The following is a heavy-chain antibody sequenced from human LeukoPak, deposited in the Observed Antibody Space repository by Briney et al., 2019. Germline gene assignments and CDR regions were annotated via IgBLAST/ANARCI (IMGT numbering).Heavy chain of an antibody. J-gene: IGHJ6*03. CDR3: ATAGRGYCSSTSCYRGRDYMDV. Sequence: PSQTLSLTCGVYGGSFSGYYWSWIRQPPGKGLEWIGEINHSGSTNYNPSLKSRVTISVDTSKNQFSLKLSSVTAADTAVYYCATAGRGYCSSTSCYRGRDYMDVWGKGTTVTVSS. D-gene: IGHD2-2*02. CDR1: GGSFSGYY. CDR2: INHSGST. V-gene: IGHV4-34*01.